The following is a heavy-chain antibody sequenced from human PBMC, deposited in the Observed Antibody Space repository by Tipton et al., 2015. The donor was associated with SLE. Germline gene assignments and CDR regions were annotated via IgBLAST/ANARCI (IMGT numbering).Heavy chain of an antibody. D-gene: IGHD4-11*01. CDR3: ASGRDDYSNPLGV. CDR1: GFTFKKYF. J-gene: IGHJ6*04. CDR2: IYPGSGHT. V-gene: IGHV1-46*02. Sequence: QLVQSGPEVKKPGASVKISCKASGFTFKKYFMHWVRQAPGQGLEWMGRIYPGSGHTTYAQKFQGRVTMTGDTSTSTGYMELSSLRSEDTAVYYCASGRDDYSNPLGVWGKGTTVTVFS.